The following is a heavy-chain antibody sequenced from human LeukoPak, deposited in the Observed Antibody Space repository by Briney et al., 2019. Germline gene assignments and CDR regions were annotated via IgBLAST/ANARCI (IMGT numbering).Heavy chain of an antibody. Sequence: GGSLRLSCAASGFTFHNYAMSWVRQAPGKGLEWVSAISGSGGSTYYADSVKGRFTISRDNSKNTLYLQMNSLRADDTAVYYCAKDRLSDLYSSGSSDYWGQGTLVTVSS. CDR1: GFTFHNYA. J-gene: IGHJ4*02. CDR2: ISGSGGST. D-gene: IGHD6-19*01. V-gene: IGHV3-23*01. CDR3: AKDRLSDLYSSGSSDY.